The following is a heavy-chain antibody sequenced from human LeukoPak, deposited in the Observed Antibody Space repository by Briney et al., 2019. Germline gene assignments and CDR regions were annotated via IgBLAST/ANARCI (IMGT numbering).Heavy chain of an antibody. CDR2: INAGSGYI. Sequence: AASVKVSCKASGYTFTSYSMHWMRRAPGQRLEWMGWINAGSGYISYSQKFQGRVAISADTPASTAYMELSSLRSEDTAVYFCVRDRGGATTVYWGQGTLVTVSS. D-gene: IGHD1-26*01. CDR1: GYTFTSYS. V-gene: IGHV1-3*01. J-gene: IGHJ4*02. CDR3: VRDRGGATTVY.